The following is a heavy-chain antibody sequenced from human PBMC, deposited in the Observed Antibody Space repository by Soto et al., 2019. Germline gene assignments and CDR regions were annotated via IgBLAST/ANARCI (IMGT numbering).Heavy chain of an antibody. CDR1: GFTFSSYG. V-gene: IGHV3-33*01. CDR3: ARDDPYCSSTSCYAGIYGMDV. Sequence: GGSLRLSCAASGFTFSSYGMHWVRQAPGKGLEWVAVIWYDGSNKYYADSVKGRFTISRDNSKNTLYLQMNSLRAEDTAVYYCARDDPYCSSTSCYAGIYGMDVWGQGTTVTVSS. J-gene: IGHJ6*02. CDR2: IWYDGSNK. D-gene: IGHD2-2*01.